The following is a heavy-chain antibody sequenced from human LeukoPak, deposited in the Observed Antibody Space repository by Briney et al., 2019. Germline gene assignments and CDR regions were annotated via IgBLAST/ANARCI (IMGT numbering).Heavy chain of an antibody. CDR1: GGSVSSGSYY. J-gene: IGHJ2*01. CDR2: IFYTGST. D-gene: IGHD2-2*01. V-gene: IGHV4-61*01. CDR3: ARGRVDAIDWFFDL. Sequence: PSETLSLTCTVSGGSVSSGSYYWSWIRQPPGKGLEWIGYIFYTGSTNYNPSLNSRVTISLDTSKNQFSLKLSSVTAADTALYYCARGRVDAIDWFFDLWGRGTLVTVSS.